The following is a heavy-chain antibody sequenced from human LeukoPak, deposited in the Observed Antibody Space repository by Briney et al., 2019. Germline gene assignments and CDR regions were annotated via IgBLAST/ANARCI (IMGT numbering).Heavy chain of an antibody. V-gene: IGHV4-61*01. J-gene: IGHJ3*02. CDR2: IYYSGST. Sequence: SETLSLTCTVSGGSVSSGSYYWSWIRQPPGKGLEWIGYIYYSGSTTYNPSLKSRVTISVDMSKNKFSLKLSSVTAADTAVYYCAGTNYYDSSDAFDIWGQGTMVTVSS. D-gene: IGHD3-22*01. CDR1: GGSVSSGSYY. CDR3: AGTNYYDSSDAFDI.